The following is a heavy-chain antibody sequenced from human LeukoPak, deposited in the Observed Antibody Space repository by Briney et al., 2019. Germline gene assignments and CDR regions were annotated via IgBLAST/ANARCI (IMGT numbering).Heavy chain of an antibody. J-gene: IGHJ4*02. CDR2: THYSGST. CDR1: GGTISSGDYY. V-gene: IGHV4-30-4*01. CDR3: ARDFNGGYGQLDY. D-gene: IGHD5-12*01. Sequence: PSQTLSLTCTVSGGTISSGDYYWSWIRQPPGKGLEWIGYTHYSGSTFYNPSLKSRITISVDMSKNQVSLRVSSVTAADTAVYYCARDFNGGYGQLDYWGQGTLVTFSS.